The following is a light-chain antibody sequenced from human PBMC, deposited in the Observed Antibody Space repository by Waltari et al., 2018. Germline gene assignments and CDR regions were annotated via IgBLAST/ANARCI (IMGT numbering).Light chain of an antibody. Sequence: EIVVTQSPATLSLSPGERVNLSCRASQIVTNNFAWFQQRPGQAPRLLIYNASTRATDIPAMFSGSGSGTEFTLTINSLQSEDLAIYYCQVRTSWLWTFGQGTKV. CDR3: QVRTSWLWT. J-gene: IGKJ1*01. CDR1: QIVTNN. CDR2: NAS. V-gene: IGKV3-15*01.